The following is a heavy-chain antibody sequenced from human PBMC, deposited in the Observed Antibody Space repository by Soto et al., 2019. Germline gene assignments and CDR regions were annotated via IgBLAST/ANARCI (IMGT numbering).Heavy chain of an antibody. CDR2: IYYSGST. Sequence: QVQLQESGPGLVKPSQTLSLTCTVSGGSISSGDYYWSWISQPPGKGLEWIGYIYYSGSTYYNPSLKSRGTISVDTSKNQFSLKLSSVTAADTAVYYCARGLLNNWFDPWGQGTLVTVST. V-gene: IGHV4-30-4*01. CDR1: GGSISSGDYY. J-gene: IGHJ5*02. D-gene: IGHD3-10*01. CDR3: ARGLLNNWFDP.